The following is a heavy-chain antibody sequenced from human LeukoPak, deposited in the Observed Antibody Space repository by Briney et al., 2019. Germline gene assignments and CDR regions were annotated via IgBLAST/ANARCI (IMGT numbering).Heavy chain of an antibody. CDR2: IRYDGSDK. Sequence: GGSLRLSCAASGFTFSSYGMHWVRQAPGKGLEWVAFIRYDGSDKYYADSVKGRFTISRDNSKNTLYLQLNSLRAEDTAVYYCAKGVYSSSSSFDYWGQGTLVTVSS. V-gene: IGHV3-30*02. CDR3: AKGVYSSSSSFDY. J-gene: IGHJ4*02. CDR1: GFTFSSYG. D-gene: IGHD6-6*01.